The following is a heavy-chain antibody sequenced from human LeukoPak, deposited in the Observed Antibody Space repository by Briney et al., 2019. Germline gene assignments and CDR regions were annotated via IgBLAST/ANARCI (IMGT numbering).Heavy chain of an antibody. CDR2: IYYSGST. D-gene: IGHD6-6*01. J-gene: IGHJ4*02. Sequence: SETLSLTCTVSGGSISSYYWSWIRQPPGKGLEWIGYIYYSGSTNYNPSLKSRVTISVDTSKNQFSLKLSSVTAADTAVYYCARAYLSRFDYWGQGTLVTVSS. V-gene: IGHV4-59*08. CDR3: ARAYLSRFDY. CDR1: GGSISSYY.